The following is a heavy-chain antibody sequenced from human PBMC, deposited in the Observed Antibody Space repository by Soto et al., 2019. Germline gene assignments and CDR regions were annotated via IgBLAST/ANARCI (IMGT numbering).Heavy chain of an antibody. D-gene: IGHD2-15*01. CDR3: GKVLVGGTGHTVSDS. Sequence: SAAVSLSSERPGGNMCRTRCYRGQLRKHPGRLLEWIGNIDYNGVTYSNPSLKSRVTISRDTSKNQFSLKLTSVTAADTALYYCGKVLVGGTGHTVSDSLGTGTLVPVSS. CDR2: IDYNGVT. CDR1: GGNMCRTRCY. V-gene: IGHV4-39*01. J-gene: IGHJ4*02.